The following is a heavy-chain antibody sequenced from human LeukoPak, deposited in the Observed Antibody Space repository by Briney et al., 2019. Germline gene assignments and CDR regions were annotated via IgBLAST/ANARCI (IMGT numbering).Heavy chain of an antibody. CDR1: GFTFTSYW. Sequence: GGSLRLSCAASGFTFTSYWMSWVRQAPGKGLEWVANIKQDGSEKYYVDSVKGRFTISRDNAKNSLYLQMNSLRAEDTAVYYCARGVRPPGIAVAGSGTRYFDYWGQGTLVTVSS. D-gene: IGHD6-19*01. J-gene: IGHJ4*02. V-gene: IGHV3-7*01. CDR2: IKQDGSEK. CDR3: ARGVRPPGIAVAGSGTRYFDY.